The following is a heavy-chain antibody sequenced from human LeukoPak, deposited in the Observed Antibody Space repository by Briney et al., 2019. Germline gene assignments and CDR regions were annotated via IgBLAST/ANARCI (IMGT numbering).Heavy chain of an antibody. CDR1: GGSFSGYY. CDR3: ARNADMYYYVDN. D-gene: IGHD3-10*01. J-gene: IGHJ4*02. V-gene: IGHV4-34*09. CDR2: IYYSGST. Sequence: SETLSLTCAVYGGSFSGYYWSWIRQPPGKGLEWIGCIYYSGSTYYNPSLKSRVTISVDTSKNQFSLSLSSVTAADTAVYYCARNADMYYYVDNWGQGTLVTVSS.